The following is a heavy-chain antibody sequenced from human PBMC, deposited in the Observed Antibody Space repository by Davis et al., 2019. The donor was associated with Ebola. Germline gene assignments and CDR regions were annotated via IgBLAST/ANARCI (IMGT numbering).Heavy chain of an antibody. V-gene: IGHV1-3*04. J-gene: IGHJ4*02. CDR3: AMTTVTLQRLDY. CDR2: INTGSGNT. Sequence: ASVKVSCKASGNTFNTYAMHWVRQAPGQRFEWMGWINTGSGNTKYSQKFQGRVAITWDTPATTAHMELNSLSSEDTALYYCAMTTVTLQRLDYWGQGTLVTVSS. CDR1: GNTFNTYA. D-gene: IGHD4-17*01.